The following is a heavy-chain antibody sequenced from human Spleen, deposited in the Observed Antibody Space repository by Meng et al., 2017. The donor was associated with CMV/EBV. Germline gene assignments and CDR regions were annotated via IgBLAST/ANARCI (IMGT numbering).Heavy chain of an antibody. D-gene: IGHD2-2*01. V-gene: IGHV1-2*02. CDR2: INPNSGGT. J-gene: IGHJ6*02. CDR1: GYTFTSYG. Sequence: ASVKVSCKASGYTFTSYGISWVRQAPGQGLEWMGWINPNSGGTNYAQKFQGRVTMTRDTSISTAYMELSRLRSDDTAVYYCARDRCSSTNCPRGYYGMDVWGQGTTVTVSS. CDR3: ARDRCSSTNCPRGYYGMDV.